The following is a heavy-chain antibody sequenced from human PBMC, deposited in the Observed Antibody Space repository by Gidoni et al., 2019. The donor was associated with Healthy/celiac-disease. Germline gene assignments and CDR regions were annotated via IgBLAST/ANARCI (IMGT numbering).Heavy chain of an antibody. CDR2: ISGSGGST. V-gene: IGHV3-23*04. D-gene: IGHD6-6*01. J-gene: IGHJ4*02. Sequence: EVQLVESGGGLVQPGGSLRLSCAASGFTFSSYAMSCVRQAPGKGLEWVSAISGSGGSTYYADSVKGRFTISRDNSKNTLYLQMNSLRAEDTAVYYCAKVPPRKYSSSSWGLFDYWGQGTLVTVSS. CDR1: GFTFSSYA. CDR3: AKVPPRKYSSSSWGLFDY.